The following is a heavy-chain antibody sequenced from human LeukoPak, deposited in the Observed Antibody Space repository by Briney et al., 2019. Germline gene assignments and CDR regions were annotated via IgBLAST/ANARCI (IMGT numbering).Heavy chain of an antibody. CDR2: ISSSSSYM. J-gene: IGHJ5*02. Sequence: PGGSLRLSCAASGFTFSSYSMNWVRQAPGKGLEWVSSISSSSSYMYYADSVKGRFTISRDNAKNSLYLQMNSLRAEDTAVYYCARASITMVRGVISNWFDPWGQGTLVTVSS. D-gene: IGHD3-10*01. V-gene: IGHV3-21*01. CDR1: GFTFSSYS. CDR3: ARASITMVRGVISNWFDP.